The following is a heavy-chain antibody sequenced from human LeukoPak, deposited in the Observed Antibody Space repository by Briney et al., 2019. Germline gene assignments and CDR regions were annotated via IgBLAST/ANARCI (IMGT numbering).Heavy chain of an antibody. J-gene: IGHJ4*02. Sequence: GAPVKVSCKASGGTFSSYAISWVRQAPGQGLEWMGRIILILGIANYAQKFQGRVTITADKSTSTAYMELSSLRSEDTAVYYCATRRDGYNRRTDYWGQGTLVTVSS. D-gene: IGHD5-24*01. V-gene: IGHV1-69*04. CDR1: GGTFSSYA. CDR3: ATRRDGYNRRTDY. CDR2: IILILGIA.